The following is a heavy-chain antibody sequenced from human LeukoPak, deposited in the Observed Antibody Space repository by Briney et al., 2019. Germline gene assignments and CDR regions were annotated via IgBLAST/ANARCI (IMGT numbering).Heavy chain of an antibody. D-gene: IGHD6-19*01. V-gene: IGHV3-9*03. J-gene: IGHJ3*02. CDR1: GFTFDDYA. CDR3: AKDMGYSSTGDFDI. Sequence: GRSLRLSCTASGFTFDDYAMHWVRQVPGKGLEWVSGISWNSGRTDYADSVKGRFTISRDNAKNSLYLQMNSVRAEDMALYYCAKDMGYSSTGDFDIWGQGTMVSVSS. CDR2: ISWNSGRT.